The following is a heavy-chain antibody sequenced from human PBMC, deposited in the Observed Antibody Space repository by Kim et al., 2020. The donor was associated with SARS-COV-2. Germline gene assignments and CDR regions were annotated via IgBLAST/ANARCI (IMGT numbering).Heavy chain of an antibody. CDR1: GFTFGDYS. CDR2: IRSKAYGGTT. D-gene: IGHD2-15*01. Sequence: GGSLRLSCTASGFTFGDYSMSWFRQAPGKGLEWVGFIRSKAYGGTTEYAASVKRRFTISREDSKSLAYLQMNSLKTEDTAVYYGTRCRDRLYGMDVWGQGTTVPVSS. V-gene: IGHV3-49*03. J-gene: IGHJ6*02. CDR3: TRCRDRLYGMDV.